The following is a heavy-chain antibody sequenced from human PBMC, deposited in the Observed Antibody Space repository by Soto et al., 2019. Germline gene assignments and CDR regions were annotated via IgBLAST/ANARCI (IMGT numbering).Heavy chain of an antibody. V-gene: IGHV2-5*02. J-gene: IGHJ4*02. CDR1: GVSLTTSGVG. CDR2: IYWDDDK. D-gene: IGHD2-15*01. Sequence: QITLRESGPTLVQPTQTLTLTCTLSGVSLTTSGVGVGWIRQPPGKALEWLALIYWDDDKRFSPSLKSRLAITSHPSKNQVVMTMTHMDPVDTAIYYCAHRQRTVVVAAPFDLWGQRSQVTVSS. CDR3: AHRQRTVVVAAPFDL.